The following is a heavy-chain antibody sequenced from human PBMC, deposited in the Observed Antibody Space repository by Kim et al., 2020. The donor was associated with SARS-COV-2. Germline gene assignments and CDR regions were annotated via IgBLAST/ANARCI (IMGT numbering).Heavy chain of an antibody. V-gene: IGHV5-10-1*01. J-gene: IGHJ4*02. CDR3: ARNPSLAATTFDY. CDR2: IDPSDSYT. CDR1: GYSFTSYW. Sequence: GESLKISCKGSGYSFTSYWISWVRQMPGKGLEWMGRIDPSDSYTNYSPSFQGHVTISADKSISTAYLQWSSLKASDTAMYYCARNPSLAATTFDYWGQGTLVTVSS. D-gene: IGHD6-25*01.